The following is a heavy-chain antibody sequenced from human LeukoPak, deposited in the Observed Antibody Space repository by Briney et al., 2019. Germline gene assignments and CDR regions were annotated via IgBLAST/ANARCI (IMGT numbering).Heavy chain of an antibody. Sequence: GGSLRLSCEASGFTFSSYGMSWVRQAPGKGLEWVSTISGSGDSTYYAGSVKGRFTISRDNSKNTLLLQMNSLRAEDTALYFCAKDRHYDFNVDAFDIWGQGTLVTVSS. CDR1: GFTFSSYG. CDR2: ISGSGDST. D-gene: IGHD3-3*01. CDR3: AKDRHYDFNVDAFDI. J-gene: IGHJ3*02. V-gene: IGHV3-23*01.